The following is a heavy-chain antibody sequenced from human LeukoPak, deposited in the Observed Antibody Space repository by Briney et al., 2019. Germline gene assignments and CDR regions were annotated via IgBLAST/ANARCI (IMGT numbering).Heavy chain of an antibody. J-gene: IGHJ4*02. CDR2: ISAYNGNT. CDR3: AREYSGSYRPYYFDY. D-gene: IGHD1-26*01. CDR1: GYTFTSYG. V-gene: IGHV1-18*01. Sequence: VASVKVSCKASGYTFTSYGISWVRQAPGQGLEWMGWISAYNGNTNYAQKFQGRVTITADKSTSTAYMELSSLRSEDTAVYYCAREYSGSYRPYYFDYWGQGTLVTVSS.